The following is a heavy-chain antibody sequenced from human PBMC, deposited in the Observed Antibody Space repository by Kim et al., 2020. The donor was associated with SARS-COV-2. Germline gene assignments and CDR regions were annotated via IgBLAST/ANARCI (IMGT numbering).Heavy chain of an antibody. CDR3: ARLHDFVGY. J-gene: IGHJ4*02. CDR2: IYYSGST. V-gene: IGHV4-39*01. CDR1: GGSISSSSYY. D-gene: IGHD1-26*01. Sequence: SETLSLTCTVSGGSISSSSYYWGWIRQPPGKGLEWIGSIYYSGSTYYNPSLKSRVTISVDTSKNQFSLKLSSVTAADTAVYYCARLHDFVGYWGQGTLVTVSS.